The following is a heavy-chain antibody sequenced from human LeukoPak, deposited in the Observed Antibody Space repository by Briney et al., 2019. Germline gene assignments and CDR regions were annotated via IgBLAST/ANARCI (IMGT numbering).Heavy chain of an antibody. D-gene: IGHD1-26*01. CDR1: GYIFINYG. V-gene: IGHV1-18*01. Sequence: ASVKVSCKTSGYIFINYGITWVRQAPGQGLEWMGWISGDNANTNYAQKLQGRVTMTTDTSTSTAYMELRSLRSDDTAVYYCASGDSESYYHDYWGQGTLVTVSS. CDR2: ISGDNANT. J-gene: IGHJ4*02. CDR3: ASGDSESYYHDY.